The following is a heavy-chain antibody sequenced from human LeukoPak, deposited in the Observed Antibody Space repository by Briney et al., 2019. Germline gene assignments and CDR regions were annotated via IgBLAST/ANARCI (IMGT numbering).Heavy chain of an antibody. J-gene: IGHJ5*02. CDR3: ARDDYGGNSWVWFDP. CDR2: ISSSSSTI. V-gene: IGHV3-48*04. CDR1: GFTFSSYS. D-gene: IGHD4-23*01. Sequence: GGSLRLSCAASGFTFSSYSMNWVRQAPGKGLEWVSYISSSSSTIYYADSVKGRFTISRDNAKNSLYLQMNSLRAEDTAVYYCARDDYGGNSWVWFDPWGQGTLVTVSS.